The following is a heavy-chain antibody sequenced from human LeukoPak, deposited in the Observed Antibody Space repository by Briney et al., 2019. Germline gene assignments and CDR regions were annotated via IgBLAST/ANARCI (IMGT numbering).Heavy chain of an antibody. Sequence: GGSLRLSCAASGFTVSSNYMSWVRQAPGKGLEWVSVIYSGGSTYYADSVKGRFTISRDNSKNTLYLQMNSLRAKDTAVYYCAKDGLGYSSSSSWFDPWGQGTLVTVSS. CDR1: GFTVSSNY. CDR3: AKDGLGYSSSSSWFDP. CDR2: IYSGGST. V-gene: IGHV3-53*05. D-gene: IGHD6-6*01. J-gene: IGHJ5*02.